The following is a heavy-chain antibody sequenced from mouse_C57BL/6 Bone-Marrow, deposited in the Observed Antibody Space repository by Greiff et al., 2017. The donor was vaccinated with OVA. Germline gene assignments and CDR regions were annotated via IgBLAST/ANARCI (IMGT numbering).Heavy chain of an antibody. V-gene: IGHV1-64*01. J-gene: IGHJ4*01. CDR3: ALIPYYAMDY. Sequence: QVKLQQPGAELVKPGASVKLSCKASGYTFTSYWMHWVKQRPGQGLEWIGMIHPNSGSTNYNEKFKSKATLTVDKSSSPAYMQLSSLTSEDSAVYYCALIPYYAMDYWGQGTSVTVSS. CDR1: GYTFTSYW. CDR2: IHPNSGST.